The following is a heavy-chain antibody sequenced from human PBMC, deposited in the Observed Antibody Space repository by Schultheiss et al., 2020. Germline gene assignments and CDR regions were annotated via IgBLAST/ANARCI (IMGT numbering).Heavy chain of an antibody. CDR1: GGTFSSYA. CDR3: ARSSSSWYNTFDY. D-gene: IGHD6-13*01. J-gene: IGHJ4*02. CDR2: INPNSGGT. Sequence: ASVKVSCKASGGTFSSYAISWVRQAPGQGLEWMGWINPNSGGTNYAQKLQGRVTMTTDTSTSTAYMELRSLRSDDTAVYYCARSSSSWYNTFDYWGQGTLVTVYS. V-gene: IGHV1-18*01.